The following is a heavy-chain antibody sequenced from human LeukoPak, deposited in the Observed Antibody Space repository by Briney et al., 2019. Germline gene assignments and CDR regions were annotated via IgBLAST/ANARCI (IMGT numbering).Heavy chain of an antibody. V-gene: IGHV5-51*01. Sequence: GESLKISCKGSGYSFTNYWIGWVRQMPGKGLEWMGIIYPRDSDTRYRPSFQGQVTISADKSISTAYLQWSSLKASDTAMYYCARSDSSSVRAFDVWGQGTMVIVSS. CDR1: GYSFTNYW. J-gene: IGHJ3*01. CDR3: ARSDSSSVRAFDV. D-gene: IGHD6-6*01. CDR2: IYPRDSDT.